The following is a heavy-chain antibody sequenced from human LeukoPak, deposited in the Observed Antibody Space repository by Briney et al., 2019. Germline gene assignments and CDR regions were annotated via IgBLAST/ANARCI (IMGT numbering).Heavy chain of an antibody. J-gene: IGHJ4*02. CDR1: GYTFTSYD. CDR3: ARIRQAAAGTGLDY. V-gene: IGHV1-8*01. D-gene: IGHD6-13*01. Sequence: ASVKVSCKASGYTFTSYDINWVRQATGQGLEWMGWMSPNSGNTGYAQKFQGRVTMTRNTSISTAYMELSSLRSEDTAVYYCARIRQAAAGTGLDYWGQGTLVTVSS. CDR2: MSPNSGNT.